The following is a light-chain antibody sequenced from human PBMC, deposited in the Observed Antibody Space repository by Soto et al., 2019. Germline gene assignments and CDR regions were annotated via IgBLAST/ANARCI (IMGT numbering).Light chain of an antibody. V-gene: IGKV3-15*01. CDR2: GAS. CDR1: QSVSSN. J-gene: IGKJ1*01. Sequence: EIVMTQAPATLSVSPGQRATLSCRASQSVSSNLAWYQQKPGQAPRLLIYGASTRAPGIPARFSGSWSGTEFTLTISSLQSEDFAVYYCQHYNNWPRTFGQGTKVEIK. CDR3: QHYNNWPRT.